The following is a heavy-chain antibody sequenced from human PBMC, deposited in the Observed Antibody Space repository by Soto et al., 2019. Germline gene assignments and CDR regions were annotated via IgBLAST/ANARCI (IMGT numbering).Heavy chain of an antibody. CDR1: GFTFDDYA. D-gene: IGHD6-13*01. V-gene: IGHV3-9*01. CDR2: ISWNSGSI. CDR3: AKDIAAAGFTTVTASALDY. J-gene: IGHJ4*02. Sequence: EVQLVESGGGLVQPGRSLRLSCAASGFTFDDYAMQWVRQAPGKGLEWVSGISWNSGSIGYADSVKGRFTISRDNAKNSLYLQMNSRRAEDTSWYYCAKDIAAAGFTTVTASALDYWGQGTLVTVSS.